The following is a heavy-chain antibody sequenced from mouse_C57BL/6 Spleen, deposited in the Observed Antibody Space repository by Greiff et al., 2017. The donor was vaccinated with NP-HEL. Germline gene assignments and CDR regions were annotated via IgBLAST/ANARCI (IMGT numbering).Heavy chain of an antibody. CDR3: ARERITTVVATDWYFDV. D-gene: IGHD1-1*01. CDR2: ISYSGST. Sequence: DVKLQESGPGMVKPSQSLSLTCTVTGYSITSGYDWHWIRHFPGNKLEWMGYISYSGSTNYNPSLKSRISITHDTSKNHFFLKLNSVTTEDTATYYCARERITTVVATDWYFDVWGTGTTVTVSS. J-gene: IGHJ1*03. V-gene: IGHV3-1*01. CDR1: GYSITSGYD.